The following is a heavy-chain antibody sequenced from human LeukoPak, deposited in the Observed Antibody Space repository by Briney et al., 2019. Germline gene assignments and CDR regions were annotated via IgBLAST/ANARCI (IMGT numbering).Heavy chain of an antibody. V-gene: IGHV1-69*06. Sequence: SVKVSCKASGGTFSSYAISWVRQAPGQGLEWMGGIIPIFGTANYAQKFQGRVTITADKSTSTAYMELSSLRSEDTAVYYCARGPCSGGSCYLTYYYYYMDVWGKGTTVTVSS. J-gene: IGHJ6*03. D-gene: IGHD2-15*01. CDR2: IIPIFGTA. CDR3: ARGPCSGGSCYLTYYYYYMDV. CDR1: GGTFSSYA.